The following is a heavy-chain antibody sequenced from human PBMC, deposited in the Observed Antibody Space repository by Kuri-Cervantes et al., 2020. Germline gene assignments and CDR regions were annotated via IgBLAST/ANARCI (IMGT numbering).Heavy chain of an antibody. CDR1: GFTFSSYA. D-gene: IGHD6-19*01. CDR2: ISSNGGST. CDR3: AKDRGFSSGGGWFDP. Sequence: GESLKISCAASGFTFSSYAMHWVRQAPGKGLEYVSAISSNGGSTYYADSVKGRFTISRDNSKNTLYLQMYNLRAEDTAIYYCAKDRGFSSGGGWFDPWGQGTLVTVSS. V-gene: IGHV3-64*02. J-gene: IGHJ5*02.